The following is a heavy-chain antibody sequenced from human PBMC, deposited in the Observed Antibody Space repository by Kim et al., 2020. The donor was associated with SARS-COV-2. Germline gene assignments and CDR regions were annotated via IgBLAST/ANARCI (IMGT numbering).Heavy chain of an antibody. V-gene: IGHV1-24*01. CDR2: FDPEDGET. D-gene: IGHD5-18*01. Sequence: ASVKVSCKVSGYTLTELSMHWVRQAPGKGLEWMGGFDPEDGETIYAQKFQGRVTMTEDTSTDTAYMELSSLRSEDTAVYYCATGRYSYGYQQVDYWGQGTLVTVSS. CDR3: ATGRYSYGYQQVDY. J-gene: IGHJ4*02. CDR1: GYTLTELS.